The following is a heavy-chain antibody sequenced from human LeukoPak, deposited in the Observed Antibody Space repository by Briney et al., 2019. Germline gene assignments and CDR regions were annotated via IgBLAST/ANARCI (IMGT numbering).Heavy chain of an antibody. J-gene: IGHJ3*02. D-gene: IGHD6-6*01. CDR2: ISSGRTI. V-gene: IGHV3-48*03. Sequence: PGGSLRLSCAASGFTFSSYEMNWVRQAPGKGLEWVSYISSGRTIYYADSVKGRFTISRDDAKNSLYLQMNSLRAEDTAVYYCARLYSSSSGKAFDIWGQGTMVTVSS. CDR1: GFTFSSYE. CDR3: ARLYSSSSGKAFDI.